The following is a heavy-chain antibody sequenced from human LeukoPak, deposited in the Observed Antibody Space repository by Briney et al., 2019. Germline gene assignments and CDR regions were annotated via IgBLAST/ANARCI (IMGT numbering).Heavy chain of an antibody. CDR3: ATWGRNGGFGELFRSPNFDY. CDR2: ISSSSSYT. Sequence: GGSLRLSCAASGFTFSDYYMSWIRQAPGKGLEWVSYISSSSSYTNYADSVKGRFTISRDNAKNSLYLQMNSQRAEDTAVYYCATWGRNGGFGELFRSPNFDYWGQGTLVTVSS. J-gene: IGHJ4*02. D-gene: IGHD3-10*01. CDR1: GFTFSDYY. V-gene: IGHV3-11*06.